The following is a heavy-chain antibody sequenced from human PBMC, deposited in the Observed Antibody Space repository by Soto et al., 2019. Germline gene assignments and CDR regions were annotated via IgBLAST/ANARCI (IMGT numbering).Heavy chain of an antibody. CDR2: IIPIFGTA. D-gene: IGHD6-13*01. CDR3: ARDQEGIAAPPSHRRTFDY. Sequence: SVKVSCKASGCTFSSYAISWVRQAPGQGLEWMGGIIPIFGTANYAQKFQGRVTITADESTSTAYMELSSLRSEDTAVYYCARDQEGIAAPPSHRRTFDYWGQGTLVTVSS. CDR1: GCTFSSYA. J-gene: IGHJ4*02. V-gene: IGHV1-69*13.